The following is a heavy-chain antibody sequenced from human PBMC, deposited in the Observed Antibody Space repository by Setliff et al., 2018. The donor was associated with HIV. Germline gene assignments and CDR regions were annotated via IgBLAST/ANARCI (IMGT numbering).Heavy chain of an antibody. J-gene: IGHJ6*03. CDR1: GGSISSYY. D-gene: IGHD3-10*01. Sequence: SETLSLTCTVSGGSISSYYWSWIRQPAGKGLEWIGRIYTSGSTNYNPSLKSRVTMSVDTSKTQFSLNLTSVTAADTAVYYCARDLYYGSGSYRDYYYYMDVWGKGTTITVSS. V-gene: IGHV4-4*07. CDR2: IYTSGST. CDR3: ARDLYYGSGSYRDYYYYMDV.